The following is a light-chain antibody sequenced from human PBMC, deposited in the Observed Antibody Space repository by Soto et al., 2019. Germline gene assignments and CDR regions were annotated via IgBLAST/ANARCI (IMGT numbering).Light chain of an antibody. CDR2: GVS. J-gene: IGKJ2*01. V-gene: IGKV3-15*01. CDR3: QQYNNWPHT. Sequence: EMVVPQSPATLSVSPGARATLSGRASQSVSSKLAWFQQKPGQAPSLLIYGVSTRATGVPVRFSGSGSGTEFTLTINSLQSEDFAVYYCQQYNNWPHTFGQGNKVDIK. CDR1: QSVSSK.